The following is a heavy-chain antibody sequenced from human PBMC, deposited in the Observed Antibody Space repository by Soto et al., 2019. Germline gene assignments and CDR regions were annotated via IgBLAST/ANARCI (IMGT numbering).Heavy chain of an antibody. CDR3: ARGFAYCSGGSCYSQDYYYYYMDV. V-gene: IGHV1-8*01. D-gene: IGHD2-15*01. Sequence: ASVKVSCKASGYTFTSYDINWVRQATGQGLEWMGWMNPNSGNTGYAQKFQGRVTMTRNTSISTAYMELSSLRSEDTAVYYCARGFAYCSGGSCYSQDYYYYYMDVWGQGTPVTVSS. CDR2: MNPNSGNT. J-gene: IGHJ6*03. CDR1: GYTFTSYD.